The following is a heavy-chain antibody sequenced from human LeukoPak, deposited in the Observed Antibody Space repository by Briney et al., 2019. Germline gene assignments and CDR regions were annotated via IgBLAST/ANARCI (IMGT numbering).Heavy chain of an antibody. CDR1: GFTFDDYA. J-gene: IGHJ5*02. V-gene: IGHV3-9*01. D-gene: IGHD6-19*01. Sequence: GGSLRLSCAASGFTFDDYAMHWVRQAPGKGLEWVSGISWNSGSIGYADSVKGRFTISRDNAKNSLYLQMNSLRVEDTAVYYCVREGGSDWYSGWFDPWGRGTLVTVSS. CDR2: ISWNSGSI. CDR3: VREGGSDWYSGWFDP.